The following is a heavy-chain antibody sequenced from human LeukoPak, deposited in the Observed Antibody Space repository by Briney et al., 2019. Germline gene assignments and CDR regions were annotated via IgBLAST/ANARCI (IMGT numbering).Heavy chain of an antibody. V-gene: IGHV3-64D*06. D-gene: IGHD4-11*01. CDR3: VKDLLQVTMKKLDH. J-gene: IGHJ4*02. CDR1: GFTFSSYA. CDR2: IRSDGVDV. Sequence: PGGSLRLSCVVSGFTFSSYAMHWVRQAPGKGLEYVSVIRSDGVDVYYTDSVKGRFTISRDNSKNTLYLQMSSLRPEDTAVYYCVKDLLQVTMKKLDHWGQGTLVTVSS.